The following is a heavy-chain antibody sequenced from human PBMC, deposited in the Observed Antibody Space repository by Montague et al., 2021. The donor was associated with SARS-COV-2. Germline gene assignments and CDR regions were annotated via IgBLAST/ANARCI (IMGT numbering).Heavy chain of an antibody. CDR1: DGSISSYY. CDR2: IYYSGST. CDR3: ARVFPRWLQFDPYFDY. D-gene: IGHD5-24*01. J-gene: IGHJ4*02. V-gene: IGHV4-59*12. Sequence: SETLSLTCTVSDGSISSYYWSWIRQPPGKGLEWIGHIYYSGSTNXNPSLKSRVTISVDTSKNQFSLKLSSVTAADTAVYYCARVFPRWLQFDPYFDYWGQGTLVTVSS.